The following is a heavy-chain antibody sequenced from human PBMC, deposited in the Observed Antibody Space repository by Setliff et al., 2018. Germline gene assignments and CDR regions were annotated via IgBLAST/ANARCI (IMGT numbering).Heavy chain of an antibody. CDR3: AREGRWDYSYPIY. CDR2: ISSSGTS. D-gene: IGHD4-4*01. Sequence: KPSETLSLTCSVSDDSIYSDYYFWGWIRQPPGKGLEWIGTISSSGTSKYNSSLGGRATLSIDVPERQFALRLSSVTDADTAVYYCAREGRWDYSYPIYWGQGILVTVSS. CDR1: DDSIYSDYYF. V-gene: IGHV4-39*01. J-gene: IGHJ4*02.